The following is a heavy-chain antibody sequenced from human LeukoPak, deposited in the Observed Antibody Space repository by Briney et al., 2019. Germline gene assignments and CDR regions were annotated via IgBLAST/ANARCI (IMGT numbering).Heavy chain of an antibody. J-gene: IGHJ6*03. CDR2: INPNSGGT. CDR3: ASGPDPYYYYYMDV. V-gene: IGHV1-2*02. Sequence: ASVKVSCTASGYTFTGYYMHWVRQAPGQGLEWMGWINPNSGGTNYAQMFQGRVTITRDTSISTAYMELSRLRSDDTAVYYCASGPDPYYYYYMDVWGKGTTVTVSS. CDR1: GYTFTGYY.